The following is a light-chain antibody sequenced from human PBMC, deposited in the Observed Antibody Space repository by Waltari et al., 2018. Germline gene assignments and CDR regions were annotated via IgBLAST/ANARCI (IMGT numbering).Light chain of an antibody. CDR1: RSNIGSNY. Sequence: QSVLTQPPSASGPPGQKVTISCSGGRSNIGSNYVNWYQHFPGSAPKLLFYRDNQRHSGVPARFSVSKSGTSASLAITDLRPEDEADYYCASWDFSLTVWVFGGGSRLTVL. V-gene: IGLV1-47*01. CDR3: ASWDFSLTVWV. J-gene: IGLJ3*02. CDR2: RDN.